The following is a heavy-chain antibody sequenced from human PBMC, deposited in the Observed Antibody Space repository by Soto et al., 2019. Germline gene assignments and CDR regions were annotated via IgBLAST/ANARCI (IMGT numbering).Heavy chain of an antibody. V-gene: IGHV1-69*13. D-gene: IGHD6-19*01. CDR3: ARFQWLAQGHYYYYYYGMDV. CDR1: GGTFSSYA. J-gene: IGHJ6*02. CDR2: IIPIFGTA. Sequence: SVKVSCKASGGTFSSYAISWVRQAPGQGLEWMGGIIPIFGTANYAQKFQGRVTITADESTSTAYMELSSLRSEDTAVYYCARFQWLAQGHYYYYYYGMDVWGQGTTVTVSS.